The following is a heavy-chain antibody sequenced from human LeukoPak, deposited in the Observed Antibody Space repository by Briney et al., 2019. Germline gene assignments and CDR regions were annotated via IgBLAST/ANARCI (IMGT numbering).Heavy chain of an antibody. CDR3: AKSLKNYDFWSGYVEYFQH. D-gene: IGHD3-3*01. CDR1: GFTFSSYA. Sequence: GGSLRLSCAASGFTFSSYAMSWVRQAPGKGLEWVSGISGNGGSTYYADSVKGRFTISRDNSKNTLYLQMNSLRAEDTAVYYCAKSLKNYDFWSGYVEYFQHWGQGTLVTVSS. CDR2: ISGNGGST. J-gene: IGHJ1*01. V-gene: IGHV3-23*01.